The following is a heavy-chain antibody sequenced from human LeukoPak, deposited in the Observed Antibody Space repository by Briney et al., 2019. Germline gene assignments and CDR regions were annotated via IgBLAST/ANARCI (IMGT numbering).Heavy chain of an antibody. Sequence: QPGGSLRLSCAASGFTFSSYGMHWVRQAPGKGLEWGAVISYDGSNKYYAASVKGRFTISRDNSKNTLYLQMNSLRAEDTAVYYCVFEGRADAFDIWGQGTMVTVSS. V-gene: IGHV3-30*03. D-gene: IGHD3-10*01. CDR3: VFEGRADAFDI. CDR1: GFTFSSYG. J-gene: IGHJ3*02. CDR2: ISYDGSNK.